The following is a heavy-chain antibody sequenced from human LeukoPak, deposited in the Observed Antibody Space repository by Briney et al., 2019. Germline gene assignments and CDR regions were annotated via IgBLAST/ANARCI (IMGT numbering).Heavy chain of an antibody. V-gene: IGHV3-23*01. J-gene: IGHJ4*02. Sequence: GGSLRLSCAASGFTFSSYAMSWVRQAPGKGLEWVSAISGSGGSTYYADSVEGRFTISRDNSKNTLYLQMNSLRAEDTAVYYCAAESSGSREPYYFDYWGQGTLVTVSS. CDR3: AAESSGSREPYYFDY. CDR1: GFTFSSYA. D-gene: IGHD1-26*01. CDR2: ISGSGGST.